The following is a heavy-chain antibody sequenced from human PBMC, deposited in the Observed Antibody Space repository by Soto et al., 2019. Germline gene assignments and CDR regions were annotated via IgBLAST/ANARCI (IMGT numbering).Heavy chain of an antibody. CDR2: VYYSWTT. Sequence: SETLSLTCTLSGGSISSSNYYWGWIRQPPGKGLEWIGSVYYSWTTYYNPSLKSRVTISADTSKNQFSLKLSSVTAADTAVYYCARAIFGVVITLRAFDIWGQGTMVTVS. J-gene: IGHJ3*02. CDR1: GGSISSSNYY. D-gene: IGHD3-3*01. CDR3: ARAIFGVVITLRAFDI. V-gene: IGHV4-39*01.